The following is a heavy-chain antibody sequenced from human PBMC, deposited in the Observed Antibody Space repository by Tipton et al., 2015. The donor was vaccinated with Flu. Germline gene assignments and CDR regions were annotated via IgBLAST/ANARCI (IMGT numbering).Heavy chain of an antibody. CDR1: GFTFSSYA. CDR2: ISYDESNK. CDR3: ARAKDFWSGYPTPFDY. V-gene: IGHV3-30*01. D-gene: IGHD3-3*01. J-gene: IGHJ4*02. Sequence: SLRLSCAASGFTFSSYAMHWVRQAPGKGLEWVAVISYDESNKYYADSVKGRFTISRDNSKNTLYLQMNSLRAEDTAVYYCARAKDFWSGYPTPFDYWGQGTLVTVSS.